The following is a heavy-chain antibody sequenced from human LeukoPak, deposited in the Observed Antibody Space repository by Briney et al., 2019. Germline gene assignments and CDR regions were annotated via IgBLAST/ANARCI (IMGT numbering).Heavy chain of an antibody. V-gene: IGHV3-23*01. D-gene: IGHD1-26*01. CDR2: ISGNTGGI. Sequence: GGSLRLSCVASGFTFSTYGMAWVRQPPGRGLEWVSAISGNTGGIYYSDSVRGRFTISRDDSKNTLYLQMSSLRVEDTAIYYCANLPIVGAADYRGQGTLVTVSS. CDR1: GFTFSTYG. J-gene: IGHJ4*02. CDR3: ANLPIVGAADY.